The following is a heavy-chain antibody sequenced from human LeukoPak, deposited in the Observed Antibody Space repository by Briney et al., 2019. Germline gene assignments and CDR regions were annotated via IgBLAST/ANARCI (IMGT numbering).Heavy chain of an antibody. J-gene: IGHJ4*02. CDR3: AIARLYYYDSSGYYEGY. D-gene: IGHD3-22*01. Sequence: PGGSLRLSCAASGFTFSSYAMSWVRQAPGKGLEWVSAISGSGGSTYYADSVKGRFTISRDNSKNPLYLQMDSLRVEDTAVYYCAIARLYYYDSSGYYEGYWGQGTLVTVSS. CDR1: GFTFSSYA. V-gene: IGHV3-23*01. CDR2: ISGSGGST.